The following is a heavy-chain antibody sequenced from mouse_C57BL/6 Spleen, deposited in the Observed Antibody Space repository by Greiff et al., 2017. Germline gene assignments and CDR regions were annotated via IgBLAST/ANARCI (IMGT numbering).Heavy chain of an antibody. D-gene: IGHD1-1*01. CDR1: GYTFTSYW. CDR3: ARFQYYGSSYEPSYYFDY. Sequence: VQLQQPGAELVKPGASVKMSCKASGYTFTSYWITWVKQRPGQGLEWIGDIYPGSGSTNYNEKFKSKATLNVDTSSSTAYMQLSSLTSEDSAVYYCARFQYYGSSYEPSYYFDYWGQGTTLTVSS. CDR2: IYPGSGST. J-gene: IGHJ2*01. V-gene: IGHV1-55*01.